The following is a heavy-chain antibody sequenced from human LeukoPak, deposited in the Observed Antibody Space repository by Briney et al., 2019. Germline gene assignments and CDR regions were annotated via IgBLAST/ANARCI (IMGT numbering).Heavy chain of an antibody. CDR1: GFTFSSYA. J-gene: IGHJ5*02. Sequence: GGSLRLSCAASGFTFSSYAMSWVRQAPGKGLEWVSAISGSGGSTYYADSVKGRFTISRDDSKNTLYLQMSSLRAEDTAVYYCAKRIMVRGQAPWFDPWGQGNLVTVSS. CDR2: ISGSGGST. D-gene: IGHD3-10*01. CDR3: AKRIMVRGQAPWFDP. V-gene: IGHV3-23*01.